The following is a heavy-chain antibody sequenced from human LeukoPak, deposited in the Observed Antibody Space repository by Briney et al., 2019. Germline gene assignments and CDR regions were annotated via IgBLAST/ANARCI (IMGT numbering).Heavy chain of an antibody. J-gene: IGHJ2*01. CDR2: IYHSGST. CDR1: GDSISSGGYS. V-gene: IGHV4-30-2*01. CDR3: ARAYCGGDCYSSGNWYFDL. Sequence: SQTLSLTCAVSGDSISSGGYSWSWIRQPPGKGLEWIGYIYHSGSTYYNPSLKSRVTISVDRSKNQFSLKLSSVTAADTAVYYCARAYCGGDCYSSGNWYFDLWGRGTLVTVSS. D-gene: IGHD2-21*02.